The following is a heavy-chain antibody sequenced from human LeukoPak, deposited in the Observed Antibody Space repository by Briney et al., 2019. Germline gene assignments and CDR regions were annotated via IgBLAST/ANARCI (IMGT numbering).Heavy chain of an antibody. CDR2: IYWSGNT. CDR3: ARENPSGYYNRPIDY. V-gene: IGHV4-39*07. J-gene: IGHJ4*02. CDR1: GGSINSGSHY. Sequence: SETLSLTCTVSGGSINSGSHYWGWVRQPPGKGLEWIGSIYWSGNTYYNPSLKSRVTISVDTSKNQFSLKLSSVTAADTAIYYCARENPSGYYNRPIDYWGQGTLVTVSS. D-gene: IGHD3-22*01.